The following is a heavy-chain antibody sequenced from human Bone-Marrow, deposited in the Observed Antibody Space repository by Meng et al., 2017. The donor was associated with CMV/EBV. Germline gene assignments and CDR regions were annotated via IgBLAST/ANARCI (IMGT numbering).Heavy chain of an antibody. V-gene: IGHV3-7*01. Sequence: GESVKIACGSSGFTFSSYGMSWVRQAPGKGLEWVANIKQDGSEKYYVDFVKGRFTISRDNAKNALYLQMNSLRAEDTAVYFGAKGVAPTGNPNWFDPWGQGTLVTVSS. J-gene: IGHJ5*02. CDR2: IKQDGSEK. D-gene: IGHD1-1*01. CDR1: GFTFSSYG. CDR3: AKGVAPTGNPNWFDP.